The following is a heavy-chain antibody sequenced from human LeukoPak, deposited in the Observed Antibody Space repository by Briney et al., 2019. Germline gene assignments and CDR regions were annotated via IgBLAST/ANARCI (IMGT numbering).Heavy chain of an antibody. CDR3: ARDRGDIVVVPAAIDSVYYYYYMDV. J-gene: IGHJ6*03. CDR1: GFTLSSYN. D-gene: IGHD2-2*01. V-gene: IGHV3-48*01. Sequence: GGSLRLSCAVSGFTLSSYNMNWVRQAPGKGLEWVSYIRNSGNTIYYADSVKGRFTISRDPAKNSLYLQMNSLRAEDTAVYYCARDRGDIVVVPAAIDSVYYYYYMDVWGKGTTVTISS. CDR2: IRNSGNTI.